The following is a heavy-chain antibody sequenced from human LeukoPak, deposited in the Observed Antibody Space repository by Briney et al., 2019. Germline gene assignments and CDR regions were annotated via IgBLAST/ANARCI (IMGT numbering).Heavy chain of an antibody. J-gene: IGHJ4*02. CDR1: AGSISNYY. CDR2: IYYSGNT. CDR3: ARERPHYYGSGTIPPYYFDY. D-gene: IGHD3-10*01. Sequence: SETLSLTCTVSAGSISNYYWSWIRQPPGKGLEWIGYIYYSGNTNYNPSLKSRVTISVDTSKNQFSLKLSSVTAADTAVYYCARERPHYYGSGTIPPYYFDYWGQGTLVTVSS. V-gene: IGHV4-59*01.